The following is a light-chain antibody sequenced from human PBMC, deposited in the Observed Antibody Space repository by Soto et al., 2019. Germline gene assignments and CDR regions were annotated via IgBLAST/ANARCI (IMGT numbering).Light chain of an antibody. CDR2: EVN. CDR3: ASYARSINVV. CDR1: SSDVGNDNY. Sequence: QSALTQPPSASGSPGQTVTISCTGTSSDVGNDNYVSWYQQHPRKAPKLIIYEVNKRPAGVPERFSGSKSDNTAPLTVAGLQAEDEAEYYYASYARSINVVFGGGTKLTVL. V-gene: IGLV2-8*01. J-gene: IGLJ2*01.